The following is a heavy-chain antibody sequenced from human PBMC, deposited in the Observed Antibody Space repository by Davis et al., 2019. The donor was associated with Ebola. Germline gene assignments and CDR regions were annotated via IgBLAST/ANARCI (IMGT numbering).Heavy chain of an antibody. V-gene: IGHV4-4*02. D-gene: IGHD1-1*01. CDR1: GGSISSSNW. CDR2: IYHSGST. J-gene: IGHJ4*02. CDR3: ASASPAERGVDY. Sequence: PSETLSLTCAVSGGSISSSNWWSWVRQPPGKGLEWIGEIYHSGSTNYNPSLKSRVTISVDKSKNQFSLKLSSVTAADTAVYYCASASPAERGVDYWGQGTLVTVSS.